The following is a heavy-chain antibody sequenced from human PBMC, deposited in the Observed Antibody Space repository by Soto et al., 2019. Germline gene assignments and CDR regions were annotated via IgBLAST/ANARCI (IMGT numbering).Heavy chain of an antibody. CDR1: GYSISSGYY. V-gene: IGHV4-38-2*01. CDR3: ARASIAAQLHDY. D-gene: IGHD6-6*01. CDR2: IYHSGST. Sequence: SETLSLTCAVSGYSISSGYYWGWIRQPPGKGLEWIGSIYHSGSTYYNPSLKSRVTISVDTSKNQFSLKLSSVTAADTAVYYCARASIAAQLHDYWGQGALVTVSS. J-gene: IGHJ4*02.